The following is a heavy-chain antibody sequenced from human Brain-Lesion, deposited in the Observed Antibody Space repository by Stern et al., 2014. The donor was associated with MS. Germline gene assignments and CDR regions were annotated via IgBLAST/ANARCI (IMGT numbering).Heavy chain of an antibody. Sequence: EVQLVESGGGLVKSGGSLRLSCAASGFTFSQAWMGWVRQVPGKWLEWVGHIKSRTDGGTANYAASVKDRFTVSRDNSANMLYLQMNSLTIEDTAVYYCVAGAQLWLWGQGTLVTVSS. J-gene: IGHJ4*02. CDR3: VAGAQLWL. D-gene: IGHD1-1*01. V-gene: IGHV3-15*01. CDR2: IKSRTDGGTA. CDR1: GFTFSQAW.